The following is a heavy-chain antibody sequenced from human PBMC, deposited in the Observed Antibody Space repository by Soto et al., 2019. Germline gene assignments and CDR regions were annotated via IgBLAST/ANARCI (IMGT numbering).Heavy chain of an antibody. Sequence: ESGGGVVQPGRSLRLSCAASGFTFSSYAMHWVRQAPGKGLEWVAVISYDGSNKYYADSVKGRFTISRDNSKNTLYLQMNSLRAEDTAVYYCARASSMGATTGYFDYWGQGTLVTVSS. CDR1: GFTFSSYA. V-gene: IGHV3-30-3*01. J-gene: IGHJ4*02. D-gene: IGHD1-26*01. CDR3: ARASSMGATTGYFDY. CDR2: ISYDGSNK.